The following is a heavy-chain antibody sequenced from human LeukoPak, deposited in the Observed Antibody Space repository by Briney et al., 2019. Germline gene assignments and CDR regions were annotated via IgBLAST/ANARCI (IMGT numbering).Heavy chain of an antibody. J-gene: IGHJ4*02. CDR2: IRSKANSYAT. D-gene: IGHD3-9*01. CDR3: TVTDILTGYYRDY. Sequence: GGSLRLSCAACGFTFSGSAMHWVRQASGKGLEWVGRIRSKANSYATAYAASVKGRFTISRDDSKNTAYLQMNSLKTEDTAVYYCTVTDILTGYYRDYWGQGTLVTVSS. CDR1: GFTFSGSA. V-gene: IGHV3-73*01.